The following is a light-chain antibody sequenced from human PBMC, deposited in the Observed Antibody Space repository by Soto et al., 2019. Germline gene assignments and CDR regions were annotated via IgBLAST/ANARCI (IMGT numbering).Light chain of an antibody. CDR1: RSISSY. V-gene: IGKV3-11*01. CDR2: DAS. Sequence: EVVLTQSPATLSLSPGDSATLSWRAIRSISSYLAWYQQKPGQAPSLLIYDASNRPTDIHARFSGSGSGTDFTLKLSSIETEELAVNDCQKRSNWPITVGQGKRRAI. CDR3: QKRSNWPIT. J-gene: IGKJ5*01.